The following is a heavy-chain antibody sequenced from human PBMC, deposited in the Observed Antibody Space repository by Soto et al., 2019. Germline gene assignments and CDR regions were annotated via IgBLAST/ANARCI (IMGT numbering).Heavy chain of an antibody. D-gene: IGHD3-10*01. CDR1: GFTFSSYA. CDR2: ISKDGNSK. J-gene: IGHJ4*02. CDR3: AREPQGSYCYIDY. V-gene: IGHV3-30-3*01. Sequence: GGSLRLSCAASGFTFSSYAIHWVRQAPGKGLEWVTIISKDGNSKHYADSVKGRFTISRDNSKNTLFLQMNSLRAEDTAVYYCAREPQGSYCYIDYWGQGTPVTVSS.